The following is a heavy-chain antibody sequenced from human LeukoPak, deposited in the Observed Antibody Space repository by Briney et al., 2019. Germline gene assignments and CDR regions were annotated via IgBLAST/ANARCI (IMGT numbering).Heavy chain of an antibody. CDR1: GYSFTSYW. J-gene: IGHJ4*02. CDR3: AIVLYDSSGYYVGAFDY. CDR2: IYPGDSDT. Sequence: GESLKISCKGSGYSFTSYWIGWVRQMPGKGLEWMGMIYPGDSDTRYSPSFQGQVTISADKSISTAYLQWSSLKASDTAMYYCAIVLYDSSGYYVGAFDYWGQGTLVTVSS. D-gene: IGHD3-22*01. V-gene: IGHV5-51*01.